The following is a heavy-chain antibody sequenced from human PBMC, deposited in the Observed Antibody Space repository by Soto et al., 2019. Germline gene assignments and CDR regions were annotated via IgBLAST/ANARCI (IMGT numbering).Heavy chain of an antibody. CDR1: GFTFSSYG. J-gene: IGHJ4*02. V-gene: IGHV3-33*01. D-gene: IGHD1-26*01. Sequence: QVQLVESGGGVVQPGRSLRLSCAASGFTFSSYGMHWVRQAPGKGLEWVAVIWYDGSNKYYADSVKVRFTISRDNSKNTLYRQMNCLRAEDTAVYYCAREVGAIGFFDYWVQGTLVTVSS. CDR2: IWYDGSNK. CDR3: AREVGAIGFFDY.